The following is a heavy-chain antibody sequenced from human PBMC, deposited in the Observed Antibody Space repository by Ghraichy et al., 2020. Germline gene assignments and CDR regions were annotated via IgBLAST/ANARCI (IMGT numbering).Heavy chain of an antibody. CDR2: IWYDGSNK. CDR1: GFTFSSYG. CDR3: ARVRDFDWLLNY. J-gene: IGHJ4*02. D-gene: IGHD3-9*01. V-gene: IGHV3-33*01. Sequence: GGSLRLSCAASGFTFSSYGMHWVRQAPGKGLEWVAVIWYDGSNKYYADSVKGRFTISRDNSKNTLYLQMNSLRAEDTAVYYCARVRDFDWLLNYWGQGTLVTVSS.